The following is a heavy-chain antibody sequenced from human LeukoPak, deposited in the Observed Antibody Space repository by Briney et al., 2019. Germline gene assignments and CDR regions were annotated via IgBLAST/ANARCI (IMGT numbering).Heavy chain of an antibody. CDR3: ARHRRYSSTLAGWFDP. J-gene: IGHJ5*02. CDR1: GASTSSSNYY. CDR2: IYSGGNI. D-gene: IGHD6-13*01. Sequence: SETLSLTCAVSGASTSSSNYYWGWIRQPPGKGPEWIGSIYSGGNIYYNPSLRSRLTISLDKSKNQFSLKLNSVTAADTAKYYCARHRRYSSTLAGWFDPWGQGTLVTVSS. V-gene: IGHV4-39*01.